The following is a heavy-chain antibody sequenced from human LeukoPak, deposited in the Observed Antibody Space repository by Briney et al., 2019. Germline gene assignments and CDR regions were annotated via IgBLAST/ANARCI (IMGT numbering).Heavy chain of an antibody. CDR1: GYTFTSYG. J-gene: IGHJ5*02. V-gene: IGHV1-18*01. Sequence: ASVKVFCKASGYTFTSYGISWVRQAPGQGLEWMGWISAYNGNTNYAQKLQGRVTMTTDTSTSTAYMELRSLRSDDTAVYYCARDGSAYYDILTGKKAPSWFDPWGQGTLVTVSS. CDR3: ARDGSAYYDILTGKKAPSWFDP. CDR2: ISAYNGNT. D-gene: IGHD3-9*01.